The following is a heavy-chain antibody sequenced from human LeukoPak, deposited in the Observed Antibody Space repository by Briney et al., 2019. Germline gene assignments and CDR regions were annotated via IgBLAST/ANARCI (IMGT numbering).Heavy chain of an antibody. CDR3: ARHVSKAGWGKDYYYMDV. Sequence: PSETLSLTCTVSGGSITTSTYFWGWIRQPPGKGLEWIGTIHYSGSTYYDPSLKSRVTISIDTSKNQFSLKLSSVTAADTAVYYCARHVSKAGWGKDYYYMDVWGKGTTVTVSS. CDR1: GGSITTSTYF. D-gene: IGHD3-16*01. V-gene: IGHV4-39*01. J-gene: IGHJ6*03. CDR2: IHYSGST.